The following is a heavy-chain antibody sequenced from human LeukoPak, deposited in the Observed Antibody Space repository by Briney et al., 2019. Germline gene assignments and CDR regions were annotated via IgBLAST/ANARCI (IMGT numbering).Heavy chain of an antibody. J-gene: IGHJ4*02. CDR1: GFTFSSYG. D-gene: IGHD6-19*01. Sequence: GGSLRLSCAASGFTFSSYGMHWVRQAPGKGLEWVAVIWYDGSNKYYADSVKGQFTISRDNSKNTLYLQMNSLRAEDTAVYYCARGGAVAGLDYWGQGTLVTVSS. CDR2: IWYDGSNK. V-gene: IGHV3-33*01. CDR3: ARGGAVAGLDY.